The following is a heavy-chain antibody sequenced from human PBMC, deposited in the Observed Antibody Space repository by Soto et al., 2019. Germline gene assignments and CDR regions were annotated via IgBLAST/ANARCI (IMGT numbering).Heavy chain of an antibody. V-gene: IGHV3-15*01. J-gene: IGHJ5*02. CDR2: IKRKTDGGTT. D-gene: IGHD2-2*02. CDR1: RFTFSDAW. Sequence: EVQLVESGGGLVKPGGSLRLSCAASRFTFSDAWMSWVRQAPGKGLEWVGRIKRKTDGGTTDYAAPVKGRFTISRDDSKNTLYLQMNSVKTEDTAVYYCTTEGVVVVPAAIKWFDPWGQGTLVTVSS. CDR3: TTEGVVVVPAAIKWFDP.